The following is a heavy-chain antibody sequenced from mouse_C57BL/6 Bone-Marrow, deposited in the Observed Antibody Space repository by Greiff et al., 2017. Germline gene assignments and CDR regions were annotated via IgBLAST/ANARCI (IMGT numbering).Heavy chain of an antibody. Sequence: VQLQQSGAELVRPGASVKLSCTASGFNFKDDYMHWVKQRPEQGLEWIGWIDPENGDTEYASKFKGKAIITADTSSNTAYLQLSSLTSEATAVYYYTSSSAYWGRGTLVTVSA. D-gene: IGHD1-3*01. CDR1: GFNFKDDY. CDR2: IDPENGDT. CDR3: TSSSAY. V-gene: IGHV14-4*01. J-gene: IGHJ3*01.